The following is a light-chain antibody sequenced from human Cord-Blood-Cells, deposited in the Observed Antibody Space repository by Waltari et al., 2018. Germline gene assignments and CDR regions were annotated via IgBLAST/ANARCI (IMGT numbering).Light chain of an antibody. CDR1: QSVSSSY. CDR2: GAS. CDR3: QQYGSSPPT. V-gene: IGKV3-20*01. J-gene: IGKJ1*01. Sequence: EIVLTQSPGTLSLSPGERSTLSCMASQSVSSSYSAWYQQKPGQAPRLLSYGASSRATGIPDSFSGSGSGTDFTLTISRLEPEDFAVYYCQQYGSSPPTFGQGTKVEIK.